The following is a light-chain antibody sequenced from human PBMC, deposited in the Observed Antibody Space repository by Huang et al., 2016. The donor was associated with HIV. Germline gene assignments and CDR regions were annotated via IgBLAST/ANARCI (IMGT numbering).Light chain of an antibody. CDR3: QQYNNWPLT. Sequence: ILMTQSPATLSVSPGERATLSCRSSQIVGSKLAWYQQKPGQAPRLLISTAATRAAGIPARFSGSGSGTEFALTISSLQSEDFAVYYCQQYNNWPLTFGGGTKVEIK. CDR1: QIVGSK. V-gene: IGKV3-15*01. J-gene: IGKJ4*01. CDR2: TAA.